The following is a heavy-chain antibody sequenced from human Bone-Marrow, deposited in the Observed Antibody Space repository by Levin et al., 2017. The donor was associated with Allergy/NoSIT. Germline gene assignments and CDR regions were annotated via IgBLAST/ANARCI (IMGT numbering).Heavy chain of an antibody. CDR1: GGTFSSYA. V-gene: IGHV1-69*13. CDR3: ARDYGGNPVGAFDI. D-gene: IGHD4-23*01. CDR2: IIPIFGTA. Sequence: SVKVSCKASGGTFSSYAISWVRQAPGQGLEWMGGIIPIFGTANYAQKFQGRVTITADESTSTAYMELSSLRSEDTAVYYCARDYGGNPVGAFDIWGQGTMVTVSS. J-gene: IGHJ3*02.